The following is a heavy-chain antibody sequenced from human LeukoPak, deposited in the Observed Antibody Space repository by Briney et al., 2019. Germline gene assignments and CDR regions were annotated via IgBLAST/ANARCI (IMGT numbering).Heavy chain of an antibody. V-gene: IGHV1-2*02. Sequence: ASVKVSCKASGYTFTGYYMNWVRQAPGQGLEWMGWINPHSGGTNYAQKFQGRVTMTRDTSISTAYMELSSLTSDDTAMYYCARGYSYGYDYWGQGTLVTVSS. J-gene: IGHJ4*02. CDR3: ARGYSYGYDY. D-gene: IGHD5-18*01. CDR2: INPHSGGT. CDR1: GYTFTGYY.